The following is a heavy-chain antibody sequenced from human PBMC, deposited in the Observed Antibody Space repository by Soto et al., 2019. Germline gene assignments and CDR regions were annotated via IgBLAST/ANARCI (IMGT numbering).Heavy chain of an antibody. CDR3: VAGSYYYYYGMDV. V-gene: IGHV5-51*01. CDR1: GYTFTDYW. D-gene: IGHD6-19*01. CDR2: IYPGDSDT. J-gene: IGHJ6*02. Sequence: PGESLKISCKGSGYTFTDYWIGWVRQLPGKGLEWMGIIYPGDSDTRYSPSFQGHVTITVDKSTSTAADTAVYYCARGTDERKAVAGSYYYYYGMDVWGQGTAVTVSS.